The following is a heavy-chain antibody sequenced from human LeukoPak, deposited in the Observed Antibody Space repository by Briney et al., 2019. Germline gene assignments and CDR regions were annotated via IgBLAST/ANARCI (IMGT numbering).Heavy chain of an antibody. Sequence: SETLSLTCTVSGGSISSYYWSWIRQPPGKGLEWIGEINHSGSTNYNPSLKSRVTISVDTSKNQFSLKLSSVTAADTAVYYCARSRMRVPFDYWGQGTLVTVSS. CDR2: INHSGST. CDR3: ARSRMRVPFDY. J-gene: IGHJ4*02. CDR1: GGSISSYY. V-gene: IGHV4-34*01. D-gene: IGHD2-8*01.